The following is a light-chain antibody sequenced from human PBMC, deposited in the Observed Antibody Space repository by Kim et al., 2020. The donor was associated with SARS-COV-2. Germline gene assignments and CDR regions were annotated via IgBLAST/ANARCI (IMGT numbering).Light chain of an antibody. CDR1: SLRSYD. CDR3: NSRDSSGNRV. CDR2: GKN. Sequence: ALGQTVRITCQGDSLRSYDASWYQQKPGQAPVLVIYGKNNRPSGIPDRFSGSSSGNTASLTITGAQAEDEADYYCNSRDSSGNRVFGGGTKLTVL. V-gene: IGLV3-19*01. J-gene: IGLJ3*02.